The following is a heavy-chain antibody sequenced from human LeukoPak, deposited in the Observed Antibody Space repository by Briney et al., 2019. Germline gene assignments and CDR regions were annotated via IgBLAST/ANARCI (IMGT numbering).Heavy chain of an antibody. J-gene: IGHJ4*02. D-gene: IGHD2-2*01. V-gene: IGHV3-7*01. Sequence: GGSLRPSCAASGFTFSSYWMSWVRQAPGKGLEWVANIKQDGSEKYYVDSVKGRFTISRDNAKNSLYLQMNSLRAEDTAVYYCARSRVPAAILPRYYYFDYWGQGTLVTVSS. CDR1: GFTFSSYW. CDR3: ARSRVPAAILPRYYYFDY. CDR2: IKQDGSEK.